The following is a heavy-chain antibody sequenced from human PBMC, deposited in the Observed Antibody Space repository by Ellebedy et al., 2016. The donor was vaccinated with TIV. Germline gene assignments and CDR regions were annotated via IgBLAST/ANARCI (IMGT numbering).Heavy chain of an antibody. D-gene: IGHD3-9*01. Sequence: MPSETLSLTCTVSGGSISNYYWSWIRQPPGKGLEWIGYIYYSGSTNYNPSLKSRVTISVDTSKNQFSLKLTSVTAADTAVYYCARLTAGYFRIWGQGTLVTVSS. V-gene: IGHV4-59*01. CDR2: IYYSGST. J-gene: IGHJ4*02. CDR1: GGSISNYY. CDR3: ARLTAGYFRI.